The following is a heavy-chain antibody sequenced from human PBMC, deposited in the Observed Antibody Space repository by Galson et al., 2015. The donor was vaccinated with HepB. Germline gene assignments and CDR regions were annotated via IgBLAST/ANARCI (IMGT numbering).Heavy chain of an antibody. CDR3: ARDLEGSSGMDV. J-gene: IGHJ6*03. V-gene: IGHV3-21*01. CDR1: GFTFSSYS. Sequence: SLRLSCAASGFTFSSYSMNWVRQAPGKGLEWVSSISSSSSYIYYADSVKGRFTISRDNAKNSLYLQMNSLRAEDTAVYYCARDLEGSSGMDVWGKGTTVTVSS. D-gene: IGHD6-19*01. CDR2: ISSSSSYI.